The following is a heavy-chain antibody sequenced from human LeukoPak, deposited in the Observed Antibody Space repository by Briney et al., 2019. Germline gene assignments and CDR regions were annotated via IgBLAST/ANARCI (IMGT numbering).Heavy chain of an antibody. CDR1: GYSFTSYW. CDR3: ARLVRRDGYYFDY. D-gene: IGHD5-24*01. J-gene: IGHJ4*02. Sequence: GESLKISGKGFGYSFTSYWIGWVRQMPGKGLEWMGIIYPGDSDPRYSPSFQGQVPISADKSISPAYLQWSSLKASDSAMYYCARLVRRDGYYFDYWGQGTLVTVSS. CDR2: IYPGDSDP. V-gene: IGHV5-51*01.